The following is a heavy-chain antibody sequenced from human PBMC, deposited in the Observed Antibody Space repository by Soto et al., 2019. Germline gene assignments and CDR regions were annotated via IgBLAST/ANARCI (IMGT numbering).Heavy chain of an antibody. CDR2: INAGNGNT. V-gene: IGHV1-3*01. J-gene: IGHJ6*02. CDR3: ARDIVLMVYASPYYYYYGMDV. Sequence: ASVKVSCKASGYTFTSYAMHWVRQAPGQRLEWMGWINAGNGNTKYSQKFQGRVTITRDTSVSTAYMELSSLRSEDTAVYYCARDIVLMVYASPYYYYYGMDVWGQGTTVTVSS. D-gene: IGHD2-8*01. CDR1: GYTFTSYA.